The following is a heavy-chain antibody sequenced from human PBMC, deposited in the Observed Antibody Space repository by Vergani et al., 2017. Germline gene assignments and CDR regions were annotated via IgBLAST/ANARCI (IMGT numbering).Heavy chain of an antibody. CDR1: GFTFSSYW. CDR2: INSDGSST. CDR3: AREGVGYCSSTSCPGSMDV. J-gene: IGHJ6*03. V-gene: IGHV3-74*01. D-gene: IGHD2-2*01. Sequence: EVQLVESGGGLVQPGGSLRLSCAASGFTFSSYWMHWVRQAPGKGLVWVSRINSDGSSTSYADSVKGRFTISRDNAKNTLYLQMNSLRAEDTAVYYCAREGVGYCSSTSCPGSMDVWGKGTTVTVSS.